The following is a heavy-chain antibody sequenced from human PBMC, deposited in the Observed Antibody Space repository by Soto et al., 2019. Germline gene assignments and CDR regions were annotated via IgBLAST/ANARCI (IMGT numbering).Heavy chain of an antibody. V-gene: IGHV4-61*01. J-gene: IGHJ4*02. CDR1: GGSVSSGSFH. CDR3: ARIGGWYDLDF. CDR2: IFYNGTA. Sequence: SETLSLTCSVSGGSVSSGSFHWSWIRQPPGKGLQFIGSIFYNGTANYSPSLKNRVSISIDTSQSQFFLQLISVAAADTAVYYCARIGGWYDLDFWGQGSLVTASS. D-gene: IGHD6-19*01.